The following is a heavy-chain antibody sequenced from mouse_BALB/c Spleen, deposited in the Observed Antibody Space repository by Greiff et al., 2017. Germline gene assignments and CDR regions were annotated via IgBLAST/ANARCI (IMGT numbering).Heavy chain of an antibody. CDR1: GYAFTNYL. CDR3: ARDAKDFDY. CDR2: INPGSGGT. Sequence: QVQLQQSGAELVRPGTSVKVSCKASGYAFTNYLIEWVKQRPGQGLEWIGVINPGSGGTNYNEKFKGKATLTADKSSSTAYMQLSSLTSEDSAVYYCARDAKDFDYWGQGTTLTVSS. J-gene: IGHJ2*01. D-gene: IGHD6-5*01. V-gene: IGHV1-54*01.